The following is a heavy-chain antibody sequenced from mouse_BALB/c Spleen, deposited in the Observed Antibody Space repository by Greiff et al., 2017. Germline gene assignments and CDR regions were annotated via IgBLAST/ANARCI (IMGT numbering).Heavy chain of an antibody. CDR1: GYAFTSYN. V-gene: IGHV1S135*01. D-gene: IGHD2-3*01. CDR2: IDPYNGGT. CDR3: ARRGYYSHYAMDY. J-gene: IGHJ4*01. Sequence: EVQLVESGPELVKPGASVKVSCKASGYAFTSYNMYWVKQSHGKSLEWIGYIDPYNGGTSYNQKLKGKATLTVDKSSSTAYMHLNSLTSEDSAVYYCARRGYYSHYAMDYWGQGTSVTVSS.